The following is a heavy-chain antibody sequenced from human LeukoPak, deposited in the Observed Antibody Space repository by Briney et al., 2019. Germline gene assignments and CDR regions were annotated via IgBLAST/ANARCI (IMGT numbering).Heavy chain of an antibody. D-gene: IGHD2-2*03. V-gene: IGHV4-61*02. CDR2: IYTSGST. CDR1: GGSISSGSYY. J-gene: IGHJ4*02. CDR3: ARNAPGYCSSTSCVGDF. Sequence: TASQTLSLTCTVSGGSISSGSYYWSWIRQPAGKGLEWIGRIYTSGSTNYNPSLKSRVTISVDTSKNQFSLKLSSVTAADTAVYYCARNAPGYCSSTSCVGDFWGQGTLVTVSS.